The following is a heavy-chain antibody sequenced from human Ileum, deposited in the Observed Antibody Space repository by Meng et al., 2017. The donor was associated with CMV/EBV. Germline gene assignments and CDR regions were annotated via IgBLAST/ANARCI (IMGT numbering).Heavy chain of an antibody. CDR3: AKDQGYDLNWFDP. Sequence: GESLKIPCAASGFTLSSYAMSWVRQAPGKGLEWVSGISGSGGSTYYADSVKGRFTISRDNSKKTLYMQMNSLRAEDTAVYYCAKDQGYDLNWFDPWGQGTLVTVSS. CDR2: ISGSGGST. D-gene: IGHD3-3*01. V-gene: IGHV3-23*01. J-gene: IGHJ5*02. CDR1: GFTLSSYA.